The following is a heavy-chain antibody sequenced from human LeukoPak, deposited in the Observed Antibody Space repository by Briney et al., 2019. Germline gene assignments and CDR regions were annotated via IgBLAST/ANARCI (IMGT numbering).Heavy chain of an antibody. V-gene: IGHV3-48*01. Sequence: GGSLRLSCADSQFTFSHFNMNWVRQPPGKGLEWVSYIDSRSGSTFYADSVKGRFTISRDNAKNSLYLQMNGLRVEDTAVYYCARDGYNWDGYGWFDPWGQGTRVIVSS. CDR2: IDSRSGST. CDR1: QFTFSHFN. D-gene: IGHD1-1*01. J-gene: IGHJ5*02. CDR3: ARDGYNWDGYGWFDP.